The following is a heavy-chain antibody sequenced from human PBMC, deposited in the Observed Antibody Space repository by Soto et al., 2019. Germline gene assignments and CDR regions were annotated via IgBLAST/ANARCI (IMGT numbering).Heavy chain of an antibody. Sequence: PSETLSLTCAVYGGSFSGYYWSWIRQPPGKGLEWIGEINHSGSTNYNPSLKSRVTISVDTSKNQFSLKLSSVTAADTAVYYCARGQIRYYDCLSQAGAFDIWGQGTMVTVSS. D-gene: IGHD3-9*01. J-gene: IGHJ3*02. CDR2: INHSGST. CDR3: ARGQIRYYDCLSQAGAFDI. V-gene: IGHV4-34*01. CDR1: GGSFSGYY.